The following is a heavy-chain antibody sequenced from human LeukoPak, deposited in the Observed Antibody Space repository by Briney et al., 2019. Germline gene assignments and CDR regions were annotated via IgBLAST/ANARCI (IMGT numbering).Heavy chain of an antibody. CDR2: IIPIFGTA. CDR3: ARGHPGLLRFLEWSQNWFDP. Sequence: ASVKVSCKASGGTFSSYAISWVRQAPGQGLEWMGGIIPIFGTANYAQKFQGRATITADESTSTAYMELSSLRSEDTAVYYCARGHPGLLRFLEWSQNWFDPWGQGTLVTVSS. CDR1: GGTFSSYA. V-gene: IGHV1-69*13. J-gene: IGHJ5*02. D-gene: IGHD3-3*01.